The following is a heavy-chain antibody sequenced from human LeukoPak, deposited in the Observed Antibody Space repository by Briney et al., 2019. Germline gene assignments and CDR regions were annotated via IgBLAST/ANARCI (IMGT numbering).Heavy chain of an antibody. CDR2: IGSFGTTI. Sequence: PGGSLRLSCAASGFTFSSYEMNWVRQAPGKGLEWVSYIGSFGTTISYADSVEGRFTISRDNAKSSLYLQMSSLRAEDTAVYYSAKVATEAYYIDYWGQGTLVTVSS. D-gene: IGHD5-12*01. CDR3: AKVATEAYYIDY. V-gene: IGHV3-48*03. J-gene: IGHJ4*02. CDR1: GFTFSSYE.